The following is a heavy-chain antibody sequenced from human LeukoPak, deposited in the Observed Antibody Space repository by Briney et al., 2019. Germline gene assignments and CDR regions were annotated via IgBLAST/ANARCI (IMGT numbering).Heavy chain of an antibody. CDR1: GFTFSSYS. CDR2: ISSSSSYI. V-gene: IGHV3-21*01. J-gene: IGHJ4*02. Sequence: GGSLRLSCAASGFTFSSYSMNWVRQAPGKGLEWVSSISSSSSYIYYADSVKGRFTISRDNAKNSLYLQMNSLRAEDTAVYYCARRSIVGATPYYFDYWGQGTLVTVSS. D-gene: IGHD1-26*01. CDR3: ARRSIVGATPYYFDY.